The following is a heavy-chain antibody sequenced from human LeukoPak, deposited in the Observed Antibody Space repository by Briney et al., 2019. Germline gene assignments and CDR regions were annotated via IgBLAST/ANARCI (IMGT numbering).Heavy chain of an antibody. D-gene: IGHD6-19*01. CDR3: ARQMEQWLVHYFDY. CDR1: GGSISSYY. CDR2: IYYSGST. Sequence: PSETLSLTCTVSGGSISSYYWSWIRQPPGKGLEWIGYIYYSGSTNYNPSLKSRVTISVDTSKNQFSLKLSSVTAADTAVYYCARQMEQWLVHYFDYWGQGTLVTVSS. J-gene: IGHJ4*02. V-gene: IGHV4-59*08.